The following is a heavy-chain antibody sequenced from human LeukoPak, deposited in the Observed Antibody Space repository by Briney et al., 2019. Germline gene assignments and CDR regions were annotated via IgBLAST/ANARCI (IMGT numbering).Heavy chain of an antibody. CDR2: IANSGGST. D-gene: IGHD1/OR15-1a*01. CDR1: GFTFTPYA. Sequence: GGSLRLSCAASGFTFTPYAMSWVRLAPGKGLEWVSTIANSGGSTYYADSVKGRFTISRDNSKNTLYLQMNSLRAEDMAVYYCAKSHSAEQRGYFDYRGQGTLVTVSS. CDR3: AKSHSAEQRGYFDY. V-gene: IGHV3-23*01. J-gene: IGHJ4*02.